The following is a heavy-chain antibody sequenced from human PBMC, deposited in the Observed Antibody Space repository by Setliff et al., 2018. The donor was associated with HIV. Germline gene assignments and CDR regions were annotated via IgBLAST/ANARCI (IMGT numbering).Heavy chain of an antibody. CDR2: INHSGST. D-gene: IGHD3-16*02. CDR1: GGSFSGYY. V-gene: IGHV4-34*01. J-gene: IGHJ4*02. CDR3: ARGRALGVWGQGTYPGPYYLDY. Sequence: PSETLSLTCAVYGGSFSGYYWSWIRQPPGKGLEWIGEINHSGSTNYNPSLKSRVTISVDTSKNQFSLKLSSVTAADTAVYYCARGRALGVWGQGTYPGPYYLDYWGQGIQVTVSS.